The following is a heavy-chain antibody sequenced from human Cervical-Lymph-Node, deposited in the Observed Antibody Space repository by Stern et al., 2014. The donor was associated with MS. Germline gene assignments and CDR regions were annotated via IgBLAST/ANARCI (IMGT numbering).Heavy chain of an antibody. CDR2: ISNDGSHK. J-gene: IGHJ4*02. CDR1: GFTFSSYG. D-gene: IGHD2-15*01. CDR3: ARDGMKTYCSGSSCYLGWFDY. V-gene: IGHV3-30*01. Sequence: VQLVESGGGVVQPGRSLRLSCAASGFTFSSYGLNWVRQAPGKGPEWVAGISNDGSHKYYADSVKGRFTISRDNSKNTLSLEMNSLGTEDTALYYCARDGMKTYCSGSSCYLGWFDYWGQGTLVTVSS.